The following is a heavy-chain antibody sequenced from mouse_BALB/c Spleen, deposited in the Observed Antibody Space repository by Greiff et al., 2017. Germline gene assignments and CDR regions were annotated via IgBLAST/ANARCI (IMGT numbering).Heavy chain of an antibody. Sequence: VMLVESGPGLVAPSQSLSITCTVSGFSLTSYGVHWVRQPPGKGLEWLGVIWAGGSTNYNSALMSRLSISKDNSKSQVFLKMNSLQTDDTAMYYCARGYDGNYVWFAYWGQGTLVTVSA. J-gene: IGHJ3*01. CDR1: GFSLTSYG. D-gene: IGHD2-3*01. V-gene: IGHV2-9*02. CDR2: IWAGGST. CDR3: ARGYDGNYVWFAY.